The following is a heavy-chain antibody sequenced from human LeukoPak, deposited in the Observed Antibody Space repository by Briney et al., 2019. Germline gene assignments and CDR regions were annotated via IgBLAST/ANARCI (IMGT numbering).Heavy chain of an antibody. V-gene: IGHV3-20*04. D-gene: IGHD1-1*01. J-gene: IGHJ6*03. Sequence: GGSLRLSCAASGFTFDDYGMSWVRQAPGKGLEWVSGINWNGGSTGYADSVKGRFTISRDNAKNSLYLQMDSLRAEDTAVYYCARGRVSSSTWYSTYYYYFYMDVWGKGTTVTVSS. CDR3: ARGRVSSSTWYSTYYYYFYMDV. CDR2: INWNGGST. CDR1: GFTFDDYG.